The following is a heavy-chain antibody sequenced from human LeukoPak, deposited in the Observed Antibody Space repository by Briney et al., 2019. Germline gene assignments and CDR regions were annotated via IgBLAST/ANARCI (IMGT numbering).Heavy chain of an antibody. Sequence: SETLSLTCTVSGASISGYYWSWIRQPPGKGLEWIGYMYYRGTIRYSPSLKSRVTMSLDTSKSQFSLRLTSVTAADTAVYYCARALRQQLVTGWFDPWGQGTLVTVSS. V-gene: IGHV4-59*01. CDR3: ARALRQQLVTGWFDP. CDR2: MYYRGTI. J-gene: IGHJ5*02. D-gene: IGHD6-13*01. CDR1: GASISGYY.